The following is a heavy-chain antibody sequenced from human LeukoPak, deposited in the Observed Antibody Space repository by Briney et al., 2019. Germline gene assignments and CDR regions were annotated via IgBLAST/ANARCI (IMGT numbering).Heavy chain of an antibody. CDR1: GFTFSSYW. J-gene: IGHJ5*02. V-gene: IGHV3-74*01. D-gene: IGHD2-2*01. CDR2: INSDGSST. Sequence: PGGSLRLSCAASGFTFSSYWMHWVRQAPGKGLVWGSRINSDGSSTSYADSVKGRFTISRDTAKNTLYLQMSSLRADDTAVYYCARARLPQLLHWLDPWGQGTLVTVSS. CDR3: ARARLPQLLHWLDP.